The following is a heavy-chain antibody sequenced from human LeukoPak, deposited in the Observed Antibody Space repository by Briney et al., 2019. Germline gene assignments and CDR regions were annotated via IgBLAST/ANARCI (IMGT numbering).Heavy chain of an antibody. J-gene: IGHJ3*02. D-gene: IGHD1-1*01. CDR3: ARDGTLRSYKGAFDI. V-gene: IGHV1-18*01. CDR2: ISAYNGNT. CDR1: GYTFTNYG. Sequence: GASVKVSCKASGYTFTNYGISWVRQAPGQGLEWMGWISAYNGNTNYAHQLQGRVTMTTDASTRTAYMELRSLRSDDTAVYYCARDGTLRSYKGAFDIWGQGTMVTVSS.